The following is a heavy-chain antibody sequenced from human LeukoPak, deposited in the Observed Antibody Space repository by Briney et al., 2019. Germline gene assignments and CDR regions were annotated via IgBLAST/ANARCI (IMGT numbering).Heavy chain of an antibody. J-gene: IGHJ6*02. D-gene: IGHD5-12*01. V-gene: IGHV3-23*01. CDR1: GFTFSSYA. Sequence: GSLRLSCAASGFTFSSYAMSWVRQAPGKGLEWVSGISGNGGTTYYADSVKGRFTISRDNSKNTLYLQMNSLRAEDTALYYCAKDPSRWPRPSYGMDVWGQGTTVTVSS. CDR3: AKDPSRWPRPSYGMDV. CDR2: ISGNGGTT.